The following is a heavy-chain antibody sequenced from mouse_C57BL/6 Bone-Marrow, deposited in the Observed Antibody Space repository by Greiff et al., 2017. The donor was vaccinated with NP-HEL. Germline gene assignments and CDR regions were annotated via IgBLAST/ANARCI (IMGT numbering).Heavy chain of an antibody. CDR2: IDPEDGET. V-gene: IGHV14-2*01. D-gene: IGHD3-2*02. CDR3: ARELRPEYYYAMDY. J-gene: IGHJ4*01. Sequence: VHVKQSGAELVKPGASVKLSCTASGFNIKDYYMHWVKQRTEQGLEWIGRIDPEDGETKYAPKFQGKATITADTSSNTAYLQLSSLTSEDTAVYYCARELRPEYYYAMDYWGQGTSVTVSS. CDR1: GFNIKDYY.